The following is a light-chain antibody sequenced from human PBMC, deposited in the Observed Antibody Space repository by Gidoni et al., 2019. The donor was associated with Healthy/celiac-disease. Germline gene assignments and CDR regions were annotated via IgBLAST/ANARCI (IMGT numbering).Light chain of an antibody. V-gene: IGLV3-16*01. CDR3: RSADSSGTYRV. CDR1: ALPKKY. Sequence: SYELTQPPSVSVSLGQMARITCSGEALPKKYAYWYQQKPGQFPVLVIYKDRERPSGIPERFSGSSSETIVTLTISGVQAEDEADYYCRSADSSGTYRVFGGGTKLTVL. CDR2: KDR. J-gene: IGLJ2*01.